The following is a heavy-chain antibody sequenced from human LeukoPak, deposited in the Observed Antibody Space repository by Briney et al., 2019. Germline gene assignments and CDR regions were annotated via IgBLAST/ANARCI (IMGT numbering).Heavy chain of an antibody. D-gene: IGHD2-15*01. V-gene: IGHV4-34*01. CDR3: ARDPFPWCLSH. CDR1: GGSFSDYY. J-gene: IGHJ4*02. CDR2: INHSGST. Sequence: PSETLSLTCAVYGGSFSDYYWSWIRQPPGKGLEWIGEINHSGSTNYNPSLKSRVTISVDTSKNQFSLKLSSMTAADTAVYYCARDPFPWCLSHWGQGTLVTVSS.